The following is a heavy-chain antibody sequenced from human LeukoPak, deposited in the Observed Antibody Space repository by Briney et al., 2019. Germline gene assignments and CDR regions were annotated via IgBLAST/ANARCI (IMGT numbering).Heavy chain of an antibody. V-gene: IGHV3-48*01. CDR2: ISSSSSTI. CDR3: ARGGVRGVLLPVDY. D-gene: IGHD3-10*01. Sequence: GGSLRLSCAASGFTFSSYSMNWVRQAPGKGLEWVSYISSSSSTIYYADSVKGRFTISRDNAKNSLYLQMNSLRAEDTAVYYCARGGVRGVLLPVDYWGQGTLVTVSS. J-gene: IGHJ4*02. CDR1: GFTFSSYS.